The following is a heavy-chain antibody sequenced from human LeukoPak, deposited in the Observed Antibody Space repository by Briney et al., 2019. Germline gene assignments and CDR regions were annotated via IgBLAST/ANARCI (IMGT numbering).Heavy chain of an antibody. CDR1: GFTFSSDA. V-gene: IGHV3-30*04. CDR3: ARDLGY. CDR2: ISYDGSNK. Sequence: PGGSLRLSCAASGFTFSSDAMHWVRQAPGKGLEWVAVISYDGSNKYYADSVKGRFTISRDNSKNTLYLQMNSLRAEDTAVYYCARDLGYWGQGTLVTVSS. J-gene: IGHJ4*02.